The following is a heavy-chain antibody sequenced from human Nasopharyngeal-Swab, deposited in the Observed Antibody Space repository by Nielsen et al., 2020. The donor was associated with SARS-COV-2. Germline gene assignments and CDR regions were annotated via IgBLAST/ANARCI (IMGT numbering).Heavy chain of an antibody. D-gene: IGHD2-21*01. Sequence: GGSLRLSCAASGFTFSSYGMHWVRQAPGKGLEWVAVISYDGSNKYYADSVKGRFTISRDNAKNTLYLQMNNLRVEDTALYYCARDVAGADSAWGQGTLVTVSS. CDR2: ISYDGSNK. CDR1: GFTFSSYG. V-gene: IGHV3-30*03. CDR3: ARDVAGADSA. J-gene: IGHJ5*02.